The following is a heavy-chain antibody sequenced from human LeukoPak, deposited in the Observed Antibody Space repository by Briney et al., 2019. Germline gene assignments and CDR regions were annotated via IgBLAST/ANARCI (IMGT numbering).Heavy chain of an antibody. CDR2: ISGSVGST. V-gene: IGHV3-23*01. J-gene: IGHJ4*02. CDR3: AKGRSYGDYPLGFDY. Sequence: GRSLRLSCAASGFTLSSYGTHGVRQAPERGREWVSAISGSVGSTYYADSVRGRSTISRDNPKNTLYLQMNSLRAEDTAVYYCAKGRSYGDYPLGFDYWGQGALVTVSS. D-gene: IGHD4-17*01. CDR1: GFTLSSYG.